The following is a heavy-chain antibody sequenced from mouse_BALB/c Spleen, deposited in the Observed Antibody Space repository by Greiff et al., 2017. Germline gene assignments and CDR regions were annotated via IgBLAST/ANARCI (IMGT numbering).Heavy chain of an antibody. CDR1: GFNIKDTY. D-gene: IGHD2-14*01. CDR2: IDPANGNT. CDR3: AREGVYRYDRAMDY. Sequence: VQLKESGAELVKPGASVKLSCTASGFNIKDTYMHGVKQRPEQGLEWIGRIDPANGNTKYDPKFQGKATITADTSSNTAYLQLSSLTSEDTAVYYCAREGVYRYDRAMDYWGQGTSVTVSS. V-gene: IGHV14-3*02. J-gene: IGHJ4*01.